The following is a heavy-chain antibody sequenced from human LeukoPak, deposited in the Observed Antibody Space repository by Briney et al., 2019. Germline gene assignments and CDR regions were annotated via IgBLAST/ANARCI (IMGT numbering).Heavy chain of an antibody. CDR3: ARRSWLELQGIDY. Sequence: SETLSLTCTVSGGSISSSRYYWGWIRQPPGKGLEWIGSIYYSGSTYYNPSLKSRVTISVDTSKNQFSLKLSSVTAADTAVYYCARRSWLELQGIDYWGQGTLVTVSS. CDR2: IYYSGST. CDR1: GGSISSSRYY. J-gene: IGHJ4*02. D-gene: IGHD1-7*01. V-gene: IGHV4-39*01.